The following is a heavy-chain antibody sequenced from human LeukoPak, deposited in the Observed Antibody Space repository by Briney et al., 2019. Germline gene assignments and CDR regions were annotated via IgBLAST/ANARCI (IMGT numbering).Heavy chain of an antibody. V-gene: IGHV3-23*01. J-gene: IGHJ4*02. CDR1: GFTFSSYA. D-gene: IGHD1-26*01. CDR3: AKIGSYSVLGAYYFDS. CDR2: ISGSGSST. Sequence: GGSLRLSCAASGFTFSSYAMSWVRQAPGKGLEWVSAISGSGSSTYYADSVKGRFTISRDNSKSTLYLQMNSLRAEDTAVYYCAKIGSYSVLGAYYFDSWGQGTLVTVSS.